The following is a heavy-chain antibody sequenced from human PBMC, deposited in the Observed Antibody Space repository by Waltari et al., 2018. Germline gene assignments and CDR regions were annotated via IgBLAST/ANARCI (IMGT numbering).Heavy chain of an antibody. D-gene: IGHD6-19*01. J-gene: IGHJ4*02. V-gene: IGHV1-46*01. CDR2: INPSGGST. CDR3: ARDGYSSGWYVFYYFDY. Sequence: QGPGQGLEWMGIINPSGGSTSYAQKFQGRVTMTRDTSTSTVYMELSSLRSEDTAVYYCARDGYSSGWYVFYYFDYWGQGTLVTVSS.